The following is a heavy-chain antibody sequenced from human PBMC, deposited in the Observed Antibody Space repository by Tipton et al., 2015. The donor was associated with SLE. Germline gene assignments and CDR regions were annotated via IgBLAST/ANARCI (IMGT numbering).Heavy chain of an antibody. Sequence: TLSLTCAVSGGSISSSNWWIWVRRPPGKGLEWIGDVFHSGSTVYSPSLKSRVTISVEKSKNHFSLKLTSVSAADTAVYYCARGTYHYDGSGCRFRSYFDAWGQGTLVPGSS. CDR2: VFHSGST. J-gene: IGHJ4*02. D-gene: IGHD3-22*01. V-gene: IGHV4-4*02. CDR1: GGSISSSNW. CDR3: ARGTYHYDGSGCRFRSYFDA.